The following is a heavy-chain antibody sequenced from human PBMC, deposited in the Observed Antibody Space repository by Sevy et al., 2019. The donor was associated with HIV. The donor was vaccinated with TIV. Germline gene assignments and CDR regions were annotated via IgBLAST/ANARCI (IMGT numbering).Heavy chain of an antibody. CDR3: TTQTNYDYVWGSYRSDAFDI. Sequence: GGSLRLSCAASGFTFSNAWMNWVRQAPGKGLEWVGRIKSKTDGGTTDYAAPVKGRFTISRDDSKNTLYLQMNSLKTEDTAVYYCTTQTNYDYVWGSYRSDAFDIRGHGTMVTVSS. J-gene: IGHJ3*02. CDR2: IKSKTDGGTT. V-gene: IGHV3-15*07. CDR1: GFTFSNAW. D-gene: IGHD3-16*02.